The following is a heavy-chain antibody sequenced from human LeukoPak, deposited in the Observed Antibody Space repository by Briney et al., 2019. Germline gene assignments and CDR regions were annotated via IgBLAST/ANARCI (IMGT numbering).Heavy chain of an antibody. CDR1: GFTFSSYA. J-gene: IGHJ4*02. V-gene: IGHV3-23*01. D-gene: IGHD6-19*01. CDR3: AKYSSGWYLGNYFDY. CDR2: ISGSGGST. Sequence: GGSLRLSCAASGFTFSSYAMSWVRQAPGKGLEWVSAISGSGGSTYYADSVKGRFTISRDNSKNTLYLQMNSLRAEDTAVYYCAKYSSGWYLGNYFDYWGRGTLVTVSS.